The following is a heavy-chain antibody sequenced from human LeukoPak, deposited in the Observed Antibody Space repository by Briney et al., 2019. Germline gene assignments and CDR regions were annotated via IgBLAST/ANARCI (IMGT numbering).Heavy chain of an antibody. CDR1: GFTFSSYS. CDR2: ISSRSSYI. V-gene: IGHV3-21*01. Sequence: GGSLRLSCAASGFTFSSYSMNWVRQAPGKGLEWVSSISSRSSYIYYADSVKGRFTISRDNAKNSLYLQMNSLRAEDTAVYYCARVLGGSYLNWFDPWGQGTLVTVSS. D-gene: IGHD1-26*01. CDR3: ARVLGGSYLNWFDP. J-gene: IGHJ5*02.